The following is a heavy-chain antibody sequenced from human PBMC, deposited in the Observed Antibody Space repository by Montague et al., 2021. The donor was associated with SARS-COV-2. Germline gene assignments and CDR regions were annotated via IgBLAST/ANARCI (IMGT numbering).Heavy chain of an antibody. V-gene: IGHV3-23*01. Sequence: SLRLSCAASGFAFNNFAMTWVRQPPGKGLEWVSRIFGSGAGTYYADSVQGRFTISRDNSRNTLYLQVNSLRAEDTAKYYCAKQTGAVAIVYWYFDLWGRGTVVSVSS. CDR1: GFAFNNFA. J-gene: IGHJ2*01. CDR2: IFGSGAGT. CDR3: AKQTGAVAIVYWYFDL. D-gene: IGHD6-19*01.